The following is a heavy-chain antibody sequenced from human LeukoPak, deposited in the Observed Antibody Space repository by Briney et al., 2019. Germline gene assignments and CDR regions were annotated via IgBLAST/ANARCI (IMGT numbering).Heavy chain of an antibody. CDR3: ARDKEAAVDFWSGYYPL. CDR2: IKRDGSER. CDR1: GFIFSSYW. J-gene: IGHJ4*02. Sequence: GGSLRLSCAASGFIFSSYWLGWVRQAPGKGLEWVANIKRDGSERYYEDSVKGRFTISRDNAQNSLYLQMSSLRDEDTAVYHCARDKEAAVDFWSGYYPLWGQGTLVTVSS. V-gene: IGHV3-7*01. D-gene: IGHD3-3*01.